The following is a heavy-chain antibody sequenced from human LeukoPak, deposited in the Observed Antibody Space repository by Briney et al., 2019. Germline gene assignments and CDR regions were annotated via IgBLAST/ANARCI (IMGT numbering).Heavy chain of an antibody. CDR1: GGSISNYY. D-gene: IGHD3-22*01. CDR3: AEVVGYGHTVFDY. V-gene: IGHV4-59*01. J-gene: IGHJ4*02. Sequence: SETLSLTCSVSGGSISNYYWSWIRQPPGKGLEWIGYIHYSGSTNYNPSLKSRITISVDTSKNQFSLKLNSVTAADTAVYYCAEVVGYGHTVFDYWGQGTLVTVSS. CDR2: IHYSGST.